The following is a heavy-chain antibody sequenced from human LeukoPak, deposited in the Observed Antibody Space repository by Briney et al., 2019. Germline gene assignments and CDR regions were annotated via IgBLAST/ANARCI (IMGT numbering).Heavy chain of an antibody. CDR1: GFTFSTYA. J-gene: IGHJ3*02. D-gene: IGHD2-15*01. CDR3: ARGAYCSGGRCPGAFDI. CDR2: IWYDGSNK. V-gene: IGHV3-33*01. Sequence: GRSLRLSCAASGFTFSTYAMYWVRQAPGKGLEWVTVIWYDGSNKYYADSVKGRFTISRDNSKNALYLQMNSLRADDTAVYYCARGAYCSGGRCPGAFDIWGQGTMVTVSS.